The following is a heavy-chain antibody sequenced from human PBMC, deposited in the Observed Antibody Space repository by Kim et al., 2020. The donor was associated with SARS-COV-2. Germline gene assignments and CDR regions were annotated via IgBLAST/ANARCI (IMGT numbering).Heavy chain of an antibody. V-gene: IGHV3-9*01. CDR1: GFTFDDYA. Sequence: GGSLRLSCAASGFTFDDYAMHWVRQAPGKGLEWVSGISWHSGSIGYADSVKGRFTISRDNAKNSLYLQMNSLRAEDTALYYCAKDDWFGDFRVRRTPFYYYYGMDVWGQGTTVNVSS. CDR2: ISWHSGSI. CDR3: AKDDWFGDFRVRRTPFYYYYGMDV. J-gene: IGHJ6*02. D-gene: IGHD3-10*01.